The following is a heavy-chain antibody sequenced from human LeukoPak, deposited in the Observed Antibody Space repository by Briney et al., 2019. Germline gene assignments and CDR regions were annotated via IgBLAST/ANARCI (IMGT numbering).Heavy chain of an antibody. J-gene: IGHJ4*02. CDR1: GYTFTSYG. Sequence: ASVKVSCKASGYTFTSYGISWVRQAPGQGLEWMGWISAYNGNTNYAQKLQGRVTMTTDTSTSTAYMELRSLRSDDMAVYYCAYLGYCSGGSCLPTNYWGQGTLVTVSS. D-gene: IGHD2-15*01. CDR3: AYLGYCSGGSCLPTNY. CDR2: ISAYNGNT. V-gene: IGHV1-18*03.